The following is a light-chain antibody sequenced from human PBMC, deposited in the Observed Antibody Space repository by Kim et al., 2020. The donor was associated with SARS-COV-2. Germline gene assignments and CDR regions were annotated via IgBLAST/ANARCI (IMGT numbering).Light chain of an antibody. Sequence: DIVMTQSPDSLAVSLGERATINCKSSQSVLYSSNNKNYLAWYQQKPGQPPKLLIYWASTRESGVPDRFSGSGSGTDFTHTISSLQAEDVTDCYCQQYSSAPLTFDGETKLDIK. CDR2: WAS. V-gene: IGKV4-1*01. CDR1: QSVLYSSNNKNY. CDR3: QQYSSAPLT. J-gene: IGKJ4*01.